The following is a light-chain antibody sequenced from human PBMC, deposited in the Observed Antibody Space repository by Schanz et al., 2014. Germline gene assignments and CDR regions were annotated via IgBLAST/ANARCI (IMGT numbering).Light chain of an antibody. CDR1: QSIITW. CDR3: QQSHDGVWT. V-gene: IGKV1-5*01. J-gene: IGKJ1*01. CDR2: AAS. Sequence: DIQMTQSPSTLSAFVGDRVTITCRASQSIITWLAWYQQKPGKAPKLLIYAASSLQSGVPSRFSGSDSGTDFTLTISSLQPEDFATYFCQQSHDGVWTFGQGTTVEIK.